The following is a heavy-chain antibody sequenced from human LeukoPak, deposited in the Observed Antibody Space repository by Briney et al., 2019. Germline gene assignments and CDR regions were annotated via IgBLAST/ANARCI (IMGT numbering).Heavy chain of an antibody. CDR2: IKADGGEK. V-gene: IGHV3-7*01. J-gene: IGHJ4*02. CDR3: ARGGAARPDF. CDR1: GFTFRSYE. D-gene: IGHD6-6*01. Sequence: GGSLRLSCAASGFTFRSYEMNWVRQAPGKGLEWVAKIKADGGEKDHVASVKGRFTISRDNAKNSLYLQMNSLRVEDTAVYYCARGGAARPDFWGQGTLVTVSS.